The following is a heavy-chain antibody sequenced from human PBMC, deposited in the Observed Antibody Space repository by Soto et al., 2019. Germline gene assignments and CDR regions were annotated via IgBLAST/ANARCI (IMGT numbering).Heavy chain of an antibody. V-gene: IGHV3-23*01. CDR3: AKGRLRRLDNANFDY. CDR2: VSGSGVTT. D-gene: IGHD4-17*01. Sequence: GGSLRLSCEASGFTLSNFAMSWVRQAPGKGLEWVAVVSGSGVTTKYAASVKGRFIISRDNSKNTLSLQMHSLRVEDTGVYYCAKGRLRRLDNANFDYWGQGVLVTVSS. CDR1: GFTLSNFA. J-gene: IGHJ4*02.